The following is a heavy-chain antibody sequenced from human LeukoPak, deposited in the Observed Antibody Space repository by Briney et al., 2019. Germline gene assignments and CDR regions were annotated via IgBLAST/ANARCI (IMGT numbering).Heavy chain of an antibody. Sequence: GGSLRLSCTASGFTFGDYAMSWVRQAPGKGLEWVGFIRSKAYGGTTEYAASVKGRFTISRDDSKSIAYLQMNSLKTEDTAVYYCTRVGAVVAAFQQNYYYYGMYVWGQGTTVTVSS. CDR3: TRVGAVVAAFQQNYYYYGMYV. CDR2: IRSKAYGGTT. V-gene: IGHV3-49*04. J-gene: IGHJ6*02. CDR1: GFTFGDYA. D-gene: IGHD2-15*01.